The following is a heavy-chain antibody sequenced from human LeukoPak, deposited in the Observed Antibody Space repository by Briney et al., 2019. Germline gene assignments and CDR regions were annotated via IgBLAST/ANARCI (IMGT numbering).Heavy chain of an antibody. CDR1: RNSLSNYA. D-gene: IGHD4-23*01. V-gene: IGHV3-11*01. CDR3: ARDRGDGGNYWFDP. J-gene: IGHJ5*02. CDR2: SSGSGNTI. Sequence: PGGCLRVSSVVSRNSLSNYAMCSVSQAPGGGVGCVSNSSGSGNTIYYADDVKVRFTISRANAKNSLYLQMNSLRAEDTAVYYCARDRGDGGNYWFDPWGQGTLVTVSS.